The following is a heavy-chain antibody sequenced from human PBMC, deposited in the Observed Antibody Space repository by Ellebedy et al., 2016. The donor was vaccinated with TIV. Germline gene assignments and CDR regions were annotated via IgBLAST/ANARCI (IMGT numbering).Heavy chain of an antibody. Sequence: GGSLRLSXAASGFTFSSYAMHWVRQAPGKGLEWVAVISYDGSNKYYADSVKGRFTISRDNSKNTLYLQMNSLRAEDTAVYYCARDLGDIVVVVATFDYWGQGTLVTVSS. D-gene: IGHD2-15*01. J-gene: IGHJ4*02. CDR1: GFTFSSYA. CDR3: ARDLGDIVVVVATFDY. CDR2: ISYDGSNK. V-gene: IGHV3-30-3*01.